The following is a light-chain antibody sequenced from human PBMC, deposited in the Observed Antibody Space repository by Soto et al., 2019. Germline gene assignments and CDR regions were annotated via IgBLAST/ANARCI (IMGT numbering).Light chain of an antibody. CDR1: RASIGSNT. V-gene: IGLV1-44*01. CDR2: NNN. J-gene: IGLJ2*01. CDR3: AAWDDRLSGLV. Sequence: QSVLTQPPSASGTPGQRVTISCSGSRASIGSNTVTWYQHLPGAAPKLLVYNNNQRPSGVPDRFSGSKSDTSASLAISGLQFEDEADYYCAAWDDRLSGLVFGRGTQLTVL.